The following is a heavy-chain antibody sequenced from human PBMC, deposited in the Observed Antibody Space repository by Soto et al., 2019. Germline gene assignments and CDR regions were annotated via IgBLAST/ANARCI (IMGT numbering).Heavy chain of an antibody. J-gene: IGHJ5*02. Sequence: EEQLVESGGGLVQPGGSLRLSCAASGFTFSDYYMSWVRQAPGKGLEWVANINQDGSAKSYVDSVRGRFTISRDNGKNSLSLQMESLRADDTDVYYCARWNGGFDPWGQGTLVTVSS. CDR3: ARWNGGFDP. V-gene: IGHV3-7*05. CDR2: INQDGSAK. CDR1: GFTFSDYY. D-gene: IGHD1-1*01.